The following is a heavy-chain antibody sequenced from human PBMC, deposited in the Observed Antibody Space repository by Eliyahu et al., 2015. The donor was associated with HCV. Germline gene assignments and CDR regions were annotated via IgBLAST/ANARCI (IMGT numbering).Heavy chain of an antibody. Sequence: EVYLVESGGGLVQPGGSLXLXCXASGFXXRKYHXXWVRQVPGKGLEWLSRINDDGSSTXYADSVKGRFTISRDNAKNTLYLQMNSLRADDTAVYYCTSPRDGGDYRDFDHWGQGTLVTVSS. CDR2: INDDGSST. V-gene: IGHV3-74*01. D-gene: IGHD3-10*01. CDR3: TSPRDGGDYRDFDH. J-gene: IGHJ5*02. CDR1: GFXXRKYH.